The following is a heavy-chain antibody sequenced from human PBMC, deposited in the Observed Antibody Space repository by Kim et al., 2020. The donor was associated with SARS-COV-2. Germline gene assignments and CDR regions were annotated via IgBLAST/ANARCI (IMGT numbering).Heavy chain of an antibody. J-gene: IGHJ3*02. D-gene: IGHD6-19*01. CDR3: AREYSSVIGAFDI. V-gene: IGHV1-69*01. Sequence: YAQKFQGRVTITADESTSTAYMELSSLRSEDTAVYYCAREYSSVIGAFDIWGQGTMVTVSS.